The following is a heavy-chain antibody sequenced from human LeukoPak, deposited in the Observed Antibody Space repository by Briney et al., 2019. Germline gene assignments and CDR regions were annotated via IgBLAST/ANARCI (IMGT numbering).Heavy chain of an antibody. CDR2: IYYTGST. CDR1: GGSISSSNW. V-gene: IGHV4-28*01. J-gene: IGHJ4*02. Sequence: PSGTLSLTCAVSGGSISSSNWWNWIRQPPGKGLEWIGYIYYTGSTNYNPSLKSRVTISVDTSKNQFTLNLKSVTPEDTAVYYCARNLIPEQLVLNFWGQGTPVTVSS. CDR3: ARNLIPEQLVLNF. D-gene: IGHD6-13*01.